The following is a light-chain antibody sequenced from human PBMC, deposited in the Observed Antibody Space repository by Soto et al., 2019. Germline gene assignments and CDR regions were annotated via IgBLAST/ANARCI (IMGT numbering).Light chain of an antibody. CDR1: SSDVVYYDY. CDR3: SSYAGSNNFV. V-gene: IGLV2-8*01. Sequence: QSVLTQPPSASGFPGQSVTISCTGTSSDVVYYDYVSWYQQHPGKAPKLVIYEVTKRPSGVPDRVSASKSGNTASLTVSGLRAEDEADYYCSSYAGSNNFVFGSGTKLTVL. J-gene: IGLJ1*01. CDR2: EVT.